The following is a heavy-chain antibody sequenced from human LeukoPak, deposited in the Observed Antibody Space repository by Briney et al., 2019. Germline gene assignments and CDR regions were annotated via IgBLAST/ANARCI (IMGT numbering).Heavy chain of an antibody. CDR2: IYTTGTT. CDR1: GGSINSYY. J-gene: IGHJ4*02. D-gene: IGHD5-18*01. Sequence: PSETLSLTCSVSGGSINSYYWGWVRQPAGKGLEWIGRIYTTGTTNYSPSLKSRLTMSVDTSKNQFSLKLTSVTAADTAVYYCGRQGYTASHYFVDYWSQGTLVTVSS. V-gene: IGHV4-4*07. CDR3: GRQGYTASHYFVDY.